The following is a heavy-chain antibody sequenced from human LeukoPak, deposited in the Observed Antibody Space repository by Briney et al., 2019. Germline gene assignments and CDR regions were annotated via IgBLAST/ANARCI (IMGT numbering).Heavy chain of an antibody. V-gene: IGHV4-34*01. CDR1: GGSFSGYY. J-gene: IGHJ4*02. Sequence: PSETLSLTCAVYGGSFSGYYWSWIRQPPGKGLEWIGEINHSGSTNYNPSLKSRVTISVDTSKNQFSLKLSSVTAADTAVYYCAKAGRNALVPGPKDFGQWGQGTLVTVSS. D-gene: IGHD3-10*01. CDR3: AKAGRNALVPGPKDFGQ. CDR2: INHSGST.